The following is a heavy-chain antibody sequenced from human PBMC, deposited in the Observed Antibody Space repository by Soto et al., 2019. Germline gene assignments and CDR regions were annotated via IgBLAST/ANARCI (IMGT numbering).Heavy chain of an antibody. CDR2: INHSGST. Sequence: LSLTCVVYGGSFSGNYWSWIRQSPGKGLEWIGDINHSGSTNYNPSLKSRVTISVDTSKNQFSLKLRSVTAADTAVYYCARGRRDYYDSSTYSPGPLWRSWGQGTLVTVSS. V-gene: IGHV4-34*01. D-gene: IGHD3-22*01. CDR1: GGSFSGNY. CDR3: ARGRRDYYDSSTYSPGPLWRS. J-gene: IGHJ4*02.